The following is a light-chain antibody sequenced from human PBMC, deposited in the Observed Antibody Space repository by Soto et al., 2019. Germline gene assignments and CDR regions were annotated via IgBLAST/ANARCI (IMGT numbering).Light chain of an antibody. CDR2: KAS. V-gene: IGKV1-5*03. CDR1: QTISSW. CDR3: QQLNTLPFT. J-gene: IGKJ5*01. Sequence: EIQMTQSPSTLSGSVGDRVTITCRASQTISSWLAWYQQKPGKAPKLLIYKASTLKSGVPSRLSGSGSGTEFTLTISGLLPEDFATYHCQQLNTLPFTFGQGTRLAI.